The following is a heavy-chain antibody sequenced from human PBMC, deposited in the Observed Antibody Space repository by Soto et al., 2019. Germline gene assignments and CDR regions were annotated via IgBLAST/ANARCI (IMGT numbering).Heavy chain of an antibody. Sequence: ASVKVSCKASGGTFSSYAISWVRQAPGQGLEWMGGIIPIFGTANYAQKFQGRVTITADESTSTAYMELSSLRSEDTAVYYCAREADIVVVPAVRGNWFDPWGQGTLVTVSS. V-gene: IGHV1-69*13. CDR1: GGTFSSYA. J-gene: IGHJ5*02. CDR3: AREADIVVVPAVRGNWFDP. CDR2: IIPIFGTA. D-gene: IGHD2-2*01.